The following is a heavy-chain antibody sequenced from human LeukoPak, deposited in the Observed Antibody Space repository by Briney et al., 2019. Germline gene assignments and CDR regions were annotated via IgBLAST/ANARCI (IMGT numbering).Heavy chain of an antibody. V-gene: IGHV1-18*01. J-gene: IGHJ4*02. D-gene: IGHD3-22*01. CDR1: GYTFTTYG. CDR3: ARDSSGYYYGY. CDR2: ISAYNGYT. Sequence: ASVKVSCKASGYTFTTYGIIWVRQAPGHGLEWMGWISAYNGYTNYAQNFQGRVTMTTDTSTSTAYMELRSLRSDDTAVYYCARDSSGYYYGYWGQGTLVTVSS.